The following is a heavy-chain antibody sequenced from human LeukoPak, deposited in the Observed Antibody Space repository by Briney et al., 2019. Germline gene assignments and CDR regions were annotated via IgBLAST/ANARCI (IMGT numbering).Heavy chain of an antibody. V-gene: IGHV3-33*01. CDR1: GFTFSSYG. CDR2: IWYDGSNK. D-gene: IGHD3-22*01. J-gene: IGHJ4*02. Sequence: GSLRLSCAASGFTFSSYGMHWVRQAPGKGLEWVAVIWYDGSNKYYADSVKGRFTISRDNSKNMLYLQMNSLRAEDTAVYYCARDGYTYYYDSSGYPRYWGQGTLVTVSS. CDR3: ARDGYTYYYDSSGYPRY.